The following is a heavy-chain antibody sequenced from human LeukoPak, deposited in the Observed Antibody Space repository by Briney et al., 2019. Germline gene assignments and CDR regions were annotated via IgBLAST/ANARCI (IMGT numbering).Heavy chain of an antibody. J-gene: IGHJ6*02. V-gene: IGHV1-18*01. Sequence: ASVKVSCKAPGNTFTRYGFSWVRQAPGQGLEWMGWISAYNGDTTYAQKFQGRVTITADESTSTAYMELSSLRSEDTAVYYCARDLTVYGDYVDYYYGMDVWGQGTTVTVSS. CDR3: ARDLTVYGDYVDYYYGMDV. CDR2: ISAYNGDT. D-gene: IGHD4-17*01. CDR1: GNTFTRYG.